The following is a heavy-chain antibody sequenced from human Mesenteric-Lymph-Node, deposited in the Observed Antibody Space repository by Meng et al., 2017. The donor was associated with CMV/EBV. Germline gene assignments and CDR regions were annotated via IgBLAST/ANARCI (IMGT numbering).Heavy chain of an antibody. CDR3: ASHTHYAGNPPGTHNC. V-gene: IGHV3-23*01. CDR1: GFIFSSCA. Sequence: GESLKISCSASGFIFSSCAMTWVRQAPGKGLQWLAAISASGGNTYYADSVRGRFIISRDNSKNTLNLQMDNLRADDTAVYYCASHTHYAGNPPGTHNCWGQGTLVTVSS. J-gene: IGHJ4*02. CDR2: ISASGGNT. D-gene: IGHD1-14*01.